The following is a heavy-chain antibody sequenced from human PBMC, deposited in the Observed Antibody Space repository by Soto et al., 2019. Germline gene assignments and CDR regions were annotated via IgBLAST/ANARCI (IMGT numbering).Heavy chain of an antibody. CDR3: ARDSETAMVTHYYYYGMDV. CDR2: IIPIFGTA. V-gene: IGHV1-69*13. CDR1: GGTFSSYA. D-gene: IGHD5-18*01. Sequence: SVKVSCKASGGTFSSYAISWVRQPPGQGLEWMGGIIPIFGTANYAQKFQGRVTITADESTSTAYMELSRLRSEDTAVYYCARDSETAMVTHYYYYGMDVWGQGTTVTVSS. J-gene: IGHJ6*02.